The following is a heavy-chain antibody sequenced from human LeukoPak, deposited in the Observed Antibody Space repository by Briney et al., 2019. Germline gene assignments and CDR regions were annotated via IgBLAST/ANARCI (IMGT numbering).Heavy chain of an antibody. CDR1: RDTFTGDY. J-gene: IGHJ5*02. D-gene: IGHD3-3*01. CDR3: ARDFERITIFGVVTNNWFDP. CDR2: INPNRGGI. V-gene: IGHV1-2*02. Sequence: AASVRVSSKASRDTFTGDYMHWVRQAPGQGRWWMGWINPNRGGINYAQKFQGRVTITRDTITRTRYMGQSRLRYDETSVYYCARDFERITIFGVVTNNWFDPWGQGTLVTVSS.